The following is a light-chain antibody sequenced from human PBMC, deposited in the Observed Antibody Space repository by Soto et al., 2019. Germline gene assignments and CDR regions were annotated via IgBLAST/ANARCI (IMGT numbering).Light chain of an antibody. CDR1: NSDVGGYNY. V-gene: IGLV2-14*01. Sequence: QSALTQPASVSGSPGQSITISCTGTNSDVGGYNYVSWYQQHPGKAPKLIIYEVSDRPSGVSNRFSGSKSGNTASLTISGLQADDEADYYCTSYTSSTTVIFGGGTKLTVL. CDR3: TSYTSSTTVI. CDR2: EVS. J-gene: IGLJ2*01.